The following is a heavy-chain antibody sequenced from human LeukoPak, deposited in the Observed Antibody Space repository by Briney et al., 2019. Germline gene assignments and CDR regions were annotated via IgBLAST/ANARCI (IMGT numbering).Heavy chain of an antibody. D-gene: IGHD1-26*01. J-gene: IGHJ4*02. Sequence: ASVKVSCTTSGYMFTGYYIHWVRRAPGQGLEWMGWINSNSGDTKYAQKFQGRVTMARDTSITTVYMELSSLRSDDTAVYYCARDKSGIDYWGQGTLVTVSS. CDR3: ARDKSGIDY. V-gene: IGHV1-2*02. CDR2: INSNSGDT. CDR1: GYMFTGYY.